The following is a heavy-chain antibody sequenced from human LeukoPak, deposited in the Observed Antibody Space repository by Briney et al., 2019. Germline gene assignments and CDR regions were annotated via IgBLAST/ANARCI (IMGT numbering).Heavy chain of an antibody. CDR1: GVIVN. Sequence: PGGSLRLSCVGSGVIVNMTWVRQAPGKGLEWVSIPYHGGSTYYADSVKGRFSISRDTSKNTLYFQMNSLRVEDTAVYYCATRRFGELTYWGQGTLVTVSS. D-gene: IGHD3-10*01. CDR2: PYHGGST. J-gene: IGHJ4*02. V-gene: IGHV3-66*01. CDR3: ATRRFGELTY.